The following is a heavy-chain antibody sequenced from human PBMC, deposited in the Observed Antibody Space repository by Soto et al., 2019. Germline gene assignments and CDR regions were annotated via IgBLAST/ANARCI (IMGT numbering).Heavy chain of an antibody. CDR3: ANWYSSGWYNHGMDV. Sequence: QVQLVQSGAEVKKPGASVKVSCKASGYTFTSYGISWVRQAPGQGLEWMGWISAYNGNTNYAQKLQGRVTMATDTSTSRAYKELRRLRSEDTAVYSCANWYSSGWYNHGMDVWGQGTTVTGSS. CDR1: GYTFTSYG. CDR2: ISAYNGNT. J-gene: IGHJ6*02. D-gene: IGHD6-19*01. V-gene: IGHV1-18*01.